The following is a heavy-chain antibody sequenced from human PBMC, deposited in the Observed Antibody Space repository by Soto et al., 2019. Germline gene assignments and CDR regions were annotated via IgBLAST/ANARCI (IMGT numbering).Heavy chain of an antibody. CDR2: IYYIGST. Sequence: QVQLQESCPGLVKPSQTLSLTCTVSGGSISSGGYYWSWIRQHPGKGLEWIGYIYYIGSTHYNPSLKRPVTIAVDTSKNEFSPKLSSMTAADTAGYYCAREDVGDYVWGSYRRPAIFAYWGQGTLVTVSS. J-gene: IGHJ4*02. V-gene: IGHV4-31*01. CDR3: AREDVGDYVWGSYRRPAIFAY. D-gene: IGHD3-16*02. CDR1: GGSISSGGYY.